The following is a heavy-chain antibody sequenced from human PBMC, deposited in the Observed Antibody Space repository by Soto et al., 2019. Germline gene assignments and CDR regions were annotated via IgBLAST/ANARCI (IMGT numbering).Heavy chain of an antibody. CDR2: IRSKANSYAT. CDR1: GFTFSGSA. D-gene: IGHD2-15*01. CDR3: AGRSVATDY. Sequence: EVQLVESGGGLVQPGGSLKLSCAASGFTFSGSAMHWVRQASGKGLEWVGRIRSKANSYATAYAASVKGRFPNSRDDSRNTAYLQMNSLKTEDTGGYYCAGRSVATDYWGQGTLVTVSS. V-gene: IGHV3-73*02. J-gene: IGHJ4*02.